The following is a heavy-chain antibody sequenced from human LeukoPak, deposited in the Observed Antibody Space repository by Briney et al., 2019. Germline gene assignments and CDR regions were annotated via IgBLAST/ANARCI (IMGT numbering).Heavy chain of an antibody. CDR1: GYTFTSNS. CDR3: ASIAAAGRPFDY. J-gene: IGHJ4*02. D-gene: IGHD6-13*01. CDR2: INPNSGGT. Sequence: ASVKVSCKASGYTFTSNSINWVRQAPGQGLEWMGWINPNSGGTTYAQKFQGRVTMTRDTSISTAYMELSRLRSDDTAVYYCASIAAAGRPFDYWGQGTLVTVSS. V-gene: IGHV1-2*02.